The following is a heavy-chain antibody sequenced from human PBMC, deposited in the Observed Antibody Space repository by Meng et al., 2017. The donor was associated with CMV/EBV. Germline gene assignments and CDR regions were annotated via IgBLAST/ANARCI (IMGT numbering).Heavy chain of an antibody. D-gene: IGHD3-10*01. Sequence: VQQGAGVTNTCASATVSCQGTGYTFTGQGVSWVRQAPGQGLRCMEEITAYQGNLTATQKLQGRVTMTTDTPTSTAYIWLRTLRSADTAVYSCAWNYYGSGIRFDPCGQGTLVTVSS. CDR3: AWNYYGSGIRFDP. V-gene: IGHV1-18*01. CDR1: GYTFTGQG. CDR2: ITAYQGNL. J-gene: IGHJ5*02.